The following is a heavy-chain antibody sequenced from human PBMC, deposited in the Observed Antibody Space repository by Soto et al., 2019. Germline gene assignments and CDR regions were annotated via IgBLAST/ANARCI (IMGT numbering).Heavy chain of an antibody. CDR3: ARHGGGHYDSSGYHYALDY. Sequence: PGESLKISCKGSGYSFRNNWITWVRQMPGKGMEWMGRIDLTDSYTSYSPSFQGHVSFSADTSINTACLQWSSLRASDTAMYYCARHGGGHYDSSGYHYALDYWGQGTPVTVSS. V-gene: IGHV5-10-1*01. J-gene: IGHJ4*02. CDR2: IDLTDSYT. CDR1: GYSFRNNW. D-gene: IGHD3-22*01.